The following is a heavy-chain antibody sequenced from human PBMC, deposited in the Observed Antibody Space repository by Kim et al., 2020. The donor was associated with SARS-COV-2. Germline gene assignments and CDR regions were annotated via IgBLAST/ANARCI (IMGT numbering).Heavy chain of an antibody. CDR1: GVTFDNYW. V-gene: IGHV3-7*01. J-gene: IGHJ4*02. D-gene: IGHD6-13*01. CDR3: ASRQYNTNWSIRRDS. Sequence: GGSLRLSCAASGVTFDNYWMSWVRQAPGKGLECVANINPVGGAKYYMDSLKGRFTISRDNAKNTLYLQMNSLTVDDTALYYCASRQYNTNWSIRRDSWGQGTLVTVSS. CDR2: INPVGGAK.